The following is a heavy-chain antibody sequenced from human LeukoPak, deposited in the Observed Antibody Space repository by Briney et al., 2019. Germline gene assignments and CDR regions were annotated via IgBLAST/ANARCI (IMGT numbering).Heavy chain of an antibody. CDR2: TSYDGSKK. D-gene: IGHD3-10*01. CDR1: GFTFSSYD. Sequence: PGGSLSLSCTASGFTFSSYDWHWVRQAPGKGLEWVAVTSYDGSKKFYADSVKGRFTISRDNSKNTLYLQMNSLRAEDTAVYYCVNHYYYGLRTPSSFDYWGQGTLVTVSS. J-gene: IGHJ4*02. V-gene: IGHV3-30*18. CDR3: VNHYYYGLRTPSSFDY.